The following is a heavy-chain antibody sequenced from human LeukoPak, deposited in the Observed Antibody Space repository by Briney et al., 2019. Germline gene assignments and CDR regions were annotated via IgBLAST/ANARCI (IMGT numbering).Heavy chain of an antibody. V-gene: IGHV4-34*01. CDR3: ARADIVVVPASGFHDAFDI. CDR1: GGSFSGYY. CDR2: INHSGST. D-gene: IGHD2-2*01. Sequence: PSETLSLTCAVYGGSFSGYYWSWIRQPPGKGLEWIGEINHSGSTNYNPSLKSRVTISVDTSKNQFSLKLSSVTAADTAVYYCARADIVVVPASGFHDAFDIWGQGTMVTVSS. J-gene: IGHJ3*02.